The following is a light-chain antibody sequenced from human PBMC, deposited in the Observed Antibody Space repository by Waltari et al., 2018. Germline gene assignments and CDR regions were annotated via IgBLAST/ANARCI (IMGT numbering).Light chain of an antibody. CDR2: ESS. V-gene: IGKV1-33*01. CDR3: QHYDNFPLART. CDR1: QDLRHF. Sequence: DIQMTQSPSSLSASVGDRVTITCQASQDLRHFLNWYQQKPGKAPNLLIYESSNLETGVPSRFSGSGSGTDFTLTISTLQPEDIGTYYCQHYDNFPLARTFGQGTKVEIK. J-gene: IGKJ1*01.